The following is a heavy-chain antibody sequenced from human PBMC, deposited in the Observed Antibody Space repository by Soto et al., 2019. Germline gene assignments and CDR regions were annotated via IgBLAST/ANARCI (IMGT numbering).Heavy chain of an antibody. D-gene: IGHD5-18*01. Sequence: SGPTLVNPTETLTLTCTVSGFSLSNARMGVSWIRQPPGKALEWLAHIFSNDEKSYSTSLKSRLTISKDTSKSQVVLTMTNMDPVDTATYYCARIRAWIQLWSLDPWGQGTLFTVSS. V-gene: IGHV2-26*01. CDR1: GFSLSNARMG. J-gene: IGHJ5*02. CDR3: ARIRAWIQLWSLDP. CDR2: IFSNDEK.